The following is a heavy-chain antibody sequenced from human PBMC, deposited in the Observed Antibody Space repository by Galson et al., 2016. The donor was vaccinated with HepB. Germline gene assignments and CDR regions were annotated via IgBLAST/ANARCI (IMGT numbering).Heavy chain of an antibody. CDR3: ARDLWVGEFPYAIDV. CDR1: GFIVSNFY. CDR2: IYYDGNKK. J-gene: IGHJ6*02. D-gene: IGHD3-10*01. V-gene: IGHV3-33*08. Sequence: SLRLSCAASGFIVSNFYVAWVRQAPGKGLEWVAVIYYDGNKKYYADSVKGRFTISRDNSRNTLFLQMNSLRAEDTAVYFCARDLWVGEFPYAIDVWGQGTTVTVSS.